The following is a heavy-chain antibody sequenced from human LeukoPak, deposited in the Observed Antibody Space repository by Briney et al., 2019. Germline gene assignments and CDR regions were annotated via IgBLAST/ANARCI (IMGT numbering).Heavy chain of an antibody. Sequence: PGGSLRLSCAASGFTFSSYGMHWVRQAPGKGLEGVAVIWYDGSNKYYAYSVKGRFTISRDNSKNTLYLQMNSLRAEDTAVYYCARDGAYGDSSGLDYWGQGTLVTVSS. V-gene: IGHV3-33*01. CDR1: GFTFSSYG. D-gene: IGHD3-22*01. CDR2: IWYDGSNK. J-gene: IGHJ4*02. CDR3: ARDGAYGDSSGLDY.